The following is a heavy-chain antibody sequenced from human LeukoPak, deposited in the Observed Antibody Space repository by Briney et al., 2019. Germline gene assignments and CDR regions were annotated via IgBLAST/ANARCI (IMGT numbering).Heavy chain of an antibody. Sequence: GASVKVSCKTSGYTFTGYYMHWVRQAPGQGLEWMGWINPNSGGTNYAQKLQGGVTMTRDTSISTAYMELSRLRSDDTAVYYCARDRSDGGSGNVDYYYYYMDVWGKGTTVTISS. CDR3: ARDRSDGGSGNVDYYYYYMDV. J-gene: IGHJ6*03. CDR1: GYTFTGYY. CDR2: INPNSGGT. D-gene: IGHD3-10*01. V-gene: IGHV1-2*02.